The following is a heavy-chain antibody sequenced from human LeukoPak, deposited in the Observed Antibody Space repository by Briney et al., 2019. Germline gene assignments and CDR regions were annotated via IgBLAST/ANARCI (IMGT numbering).Heavy chain of an antibody. Sequence: GGSLRLSCAASGFTFDDYAMHWDRQAPGKGLEWVSLISGDGGSTYYADSVKGRFTISRDNSKNSLYLQMNSLRTEDTALYYCAKDHYDSSPNYFDYWGQGTLVTVSS. CDR3: AKDHYDSSPNYFDY. CDR2: ISGDGGST. CDR1: GFTFDDYA. D-gene: IGHD3-22*01. V-gene: IGHV3-43*02. J-gene: IGHJ4*02.